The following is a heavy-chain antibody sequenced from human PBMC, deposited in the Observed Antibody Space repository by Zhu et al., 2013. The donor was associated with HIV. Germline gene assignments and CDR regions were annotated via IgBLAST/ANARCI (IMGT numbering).Heavy chain of an antibody. J-gene: IGHJ4*02. CDR1: GYKFSHYY. CDR2: INPNGDKT. D-gene: IGHD3-22*01. CDR3: ARGAVIVSGDRLSGDY. V-gene: IGHV1-2*02. Sequence: QVQLVQSGAEVKKPGASVKVSCQASGYKFSHYYIHWIRQAPGQGLEWMAWINPNGDKTRYSQKFTRTGSILTSDTSNATVHVEVKRLTSDDTAVYYCARGAVIVSGDRLSGDYWGQGTLVTVSS.